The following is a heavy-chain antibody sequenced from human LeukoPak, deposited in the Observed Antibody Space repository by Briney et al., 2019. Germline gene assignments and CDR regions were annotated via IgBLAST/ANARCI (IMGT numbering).Heavy chain of an antibody. Sequence: GASVKLSCKASGYTFTGYYMHWVRQAPGQGLEWMGWINPNGGGTNYAQKFQGRVTMTRDTSISTAYMELSRLRSDDTAVYYCARFFSNWFDPWGQGALVTVSS. CDR2: INPNGGGT. CDR1: GYTFTGYY. V-gene: IGHV1-2*02. J-gene: IGHJ5*02. CDR3: ARFFSNWFDP.